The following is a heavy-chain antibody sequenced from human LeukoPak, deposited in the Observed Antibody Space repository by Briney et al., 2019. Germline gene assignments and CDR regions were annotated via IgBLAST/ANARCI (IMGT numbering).Heavy chain of an antibody. CDR3: ARDVSDCSGGSCYSYFDY. CDR1: GFTFSSYA. D-gene: IGHD2-15*01. V-gene: IGHV3-30*04. J-gene: IGHJ4*02. Sequence: GGSLRLSCAASGFTFSSYAIHWVRQAPGKGLEWVAVISYDGSDKYYAASVKGRFTISRDNSKNTLYLQMNSLRSEDTAVYYCARDVSDCSGGSCYSYFDYWGQGSLVTVSS. CDR2: ISYDGSDK.